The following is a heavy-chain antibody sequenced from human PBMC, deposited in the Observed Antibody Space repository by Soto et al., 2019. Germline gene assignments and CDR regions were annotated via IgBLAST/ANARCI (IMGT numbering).Heavy chain of an antibody. Sequence: GSLRLSCAASGFTFSSYWMSWVRQAPGKGLEWVANIKQDGSEKYYVDSVKGRFTISRDNAKNSLYLQMNSLRAEDTAVYYCASTYDFWSRPFDYWGQGTLVTVSS. V-gene: IGHV3-7*01. CDR1: GFTFSSYW. J-gene: IGHJ4*02. D-gene: IGHD3-3*01. CDR3: ASTYDFWSRPFDY. CDR2: IKQDGSEK.